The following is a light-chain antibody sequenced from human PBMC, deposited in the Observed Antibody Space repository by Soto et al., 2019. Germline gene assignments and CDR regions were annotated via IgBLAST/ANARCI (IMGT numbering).Light chain of an antibody. Sequence: IVLTQSSGTLSLSPGERATLSCRASQSVSNNYLAWYQQKPGQAPRLLISGASNRATGIPDRFSGSGSGTDFTLAISRLEPEDFAVYYCQQYGTSHFTFGPGTKVYTK. CDR3: QQYGTSHFT. V-gene: IGKV3-20*01. CDR1: QSVSNNY. CDR2: GAS. J-gene: IGKJ3*01.